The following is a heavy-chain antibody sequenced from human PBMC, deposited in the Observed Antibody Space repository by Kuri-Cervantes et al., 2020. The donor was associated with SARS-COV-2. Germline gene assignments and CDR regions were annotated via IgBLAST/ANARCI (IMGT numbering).Heavy chain of an antibody. J-gene: IGHJ5*02. D-gene: IGHD5-18*01. CDR1: GYTFTSYD. Sequence: ASVKVSCKASGYTFTSYDINWVRQATGQGLEWMGWMNPNSGNTGYAQKFQGWVTMTRDTSISTAYMELSRLRSDDTAVYYCTRRVSGVDTAMVPWGQGTLVTVSS. V-gene: IGHV1-8*01. CDR3: TRRVSGVDTAMVP. CDR2: MNPNSGNT.